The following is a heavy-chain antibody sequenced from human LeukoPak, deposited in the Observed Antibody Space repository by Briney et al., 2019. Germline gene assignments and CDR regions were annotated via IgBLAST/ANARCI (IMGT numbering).Heavy chain of an antibody. D-gene: IGHD3-10*01. CDR3: ARGRYYGSGSYLEY. Sequence: PSETLSLTCTVSGGSISSYYWGWIRQPAGKGLEWIGRIYTNGRTNYNPSLRSRLTMSVDTSKNQFSLKLSSVTAADTAVYYCARGRYYGSGSYLEYWCHGTLVTVSS. V-gene: IGHV4-4*07. CDR2: IYTNGRT. J-gene: IGHJ4*01. CDR1: GGSISSYY.